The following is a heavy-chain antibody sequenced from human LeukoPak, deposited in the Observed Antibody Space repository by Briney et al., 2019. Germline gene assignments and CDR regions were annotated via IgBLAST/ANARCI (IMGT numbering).Heavy chain of an antibody. V-gene: IGHV5-51*01. CDR1: GYSFTSYW. Sequence: GESLKISCKGSGYSFTSYWIGWVRQMPGKGLEWMGIIYPGDSDTRYSPSFQGQVTISADKSISTAYLQWSSLKASDTAMYYCARHGFTYYYDSSGYNYPYGRGHYYYMDVWGKGTTVTVSS. D-gene: IGHD3-22*01. J-gene: IGHJ6*03. CDR3: ARHGFTYYYDSSGYNYPYGRGHYYYMDV. CDR2: IYPGDSDT.